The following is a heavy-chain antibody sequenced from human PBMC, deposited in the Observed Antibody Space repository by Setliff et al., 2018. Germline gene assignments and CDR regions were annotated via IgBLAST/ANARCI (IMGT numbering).Heavy chain of an antibody. CDR2: IITNTGKT. V-gene: IGHV1-18*01. CDR1: GYTFTNYG. Sequence: ASVKVSCKASGYTFTNYGFTRVRQAPGQGLEWMGMIITNTGKTSYPKKFQGRVTMTTDTYTGTGYMELRSLASDDTAVYFCARFGGSCSSSSCYAPDLWGQGTMVT. J-gene: IGHJ3*01. D-gene: IGHD2-2*01. CDR3: ARFGGSCSSSSCYAPDL.